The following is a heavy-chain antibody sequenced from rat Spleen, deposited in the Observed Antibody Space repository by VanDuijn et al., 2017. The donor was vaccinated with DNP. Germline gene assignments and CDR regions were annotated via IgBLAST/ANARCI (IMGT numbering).Heavy chain of an antibody. CDR3: VRWNSGHFDY. Sequence: EVQLVESGGGLVQPGRSLKLSCAASGFTFSDYYMAWVRQAPTKGLEWVAYITYDGGGTYYTDSVKGRFTISRDNAKSTLYLQMNSLRSEDMATYYCVRWNSGHFDYWGQGVMVTVSS. CDR1: GFTFSDYY. CDR2: ITYDGGGT. J-gene: IGHJ2*01. D-gene: IGHD4-3*01. V-gene: IGHV5-22*01.